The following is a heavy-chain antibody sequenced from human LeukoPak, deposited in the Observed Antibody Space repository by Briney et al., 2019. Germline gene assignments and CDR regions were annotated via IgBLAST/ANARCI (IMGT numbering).Heavy chain of an antibody. CDR3: ARGSTVEGFWFDP. CDR1: GGTFSSYA. Sequence: ASVNVSCQASGGTFSSYATSWVRPAPGQGLEWMGGIITIFGTANYAQKFQGRVTITADESPSTAYMELSSLRSEDTAVYYCARGSTVEGFWFDPWGQGTLFTVSS. V-gene: IGHV1-69*13. J-gene: IGHJ5*02. CDR2: IITIFGTA. D-gene: IGHD4-23*01.